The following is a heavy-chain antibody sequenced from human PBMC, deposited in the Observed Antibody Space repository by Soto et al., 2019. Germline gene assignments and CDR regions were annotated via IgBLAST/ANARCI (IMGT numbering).Heavy chain of an antibody. CDR3: ARRDRSYYYDSSGSERPFDY. CDR1: GYSFTSYW. CDR2: IYPGDSDT. J-gene: IGHJ4*02. Sequence: GESLKISCKGSGYSFTSYWIGWVRQMPGKGLEWMGIIYPGDSDTRYSPSFQGQVTISADKSISTAYLQWSSLKASDTAMYYCARRDRSYYYDSSGSERPFDYWGPGTLVTVYS. D-gene: IGHD3-22*01. V-gene: IGHV5-51*01.